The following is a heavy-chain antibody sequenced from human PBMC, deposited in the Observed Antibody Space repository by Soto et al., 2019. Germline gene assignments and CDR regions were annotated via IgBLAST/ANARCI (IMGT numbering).Heavy chain of an antibody. CDR3: ARFDSSGAALWYFDY. Sequence: ASVKVSCKASGGTFSSYAISWVRQAPGQGLEWMGGIIPIFGTANYAQKFQGRVTITADESTSTAYMELSSLRSEDTAVYYCARFDSSGAALWYFDYWGQGTLVTVSS. J-gene: IGHJ4*02. V-gene: IGHV1-69*13. CDR2: IIPIFGTA. CDR1: GGTFSSYA. D-gene: IGHD3-22*01.